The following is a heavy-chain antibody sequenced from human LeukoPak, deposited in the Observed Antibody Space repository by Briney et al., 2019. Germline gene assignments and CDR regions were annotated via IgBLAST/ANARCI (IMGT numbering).Heavy chain of an antibody. J-gene: IGHJ5*02. V-gene: IGHV3-7*01. CDR3: ARDTTYYDFWSGLHSPLDP. CDR1: GFTFSSYW. CDR2: TKQDGSEK. Sequence: GGSLRLSCAASGFTFSSYWMSWVRQAPGKGLEWVANTKQDGSEKYYVDSVKGRFTISRDNAKYSLYLQMNSLRAEDTAVYYCARDTTYYDFWSGLHSPLDPWGQGTLVTVSS. D-gene: IGHD3-3*01.